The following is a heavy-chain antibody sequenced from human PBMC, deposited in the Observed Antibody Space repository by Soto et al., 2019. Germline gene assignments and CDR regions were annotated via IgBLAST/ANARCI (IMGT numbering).Heavy chain of an antibody. CDR2: ISYDGSNK. J-gene: IGHJ1*01. CDR1: GFTFSSYG. D-gene: IGHD3-22*01. Sequence: PGGSLRLSCAASGFTFSSYGMHWVRQAPVKVLEWVAVISYDGSNKYYADSVKGRFTISRDNSKNTLYLQMNSLRAEDTAVYYCAKGRGRSPSSAYYVQHWGQGTLVTVSS. V-gene: IGHV3-30*18. CDR3: AKGRGRSPSSAYYVQH.